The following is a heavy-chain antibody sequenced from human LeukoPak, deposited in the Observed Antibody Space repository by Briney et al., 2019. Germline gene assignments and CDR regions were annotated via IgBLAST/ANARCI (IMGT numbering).Heavy chain of an antibody. CDR3: ARATTYFYGSVTYDWFDP. D-gene: IGHD3-10*01. CDR1: GFTFSSYW. J-gene: IGHJ5*02. V-gene: IGHV3-74*01. CDR2: IESDGST. Sequence: GGSLRLSCAASGFTFSSYWMHWVRQTPGKGLVWVSRIESDGSTIYADSVRGRFTISRDNAKNMVYLQMNSLRAEDAAMYYCARATTYFYGSVTYDWFDPWGQGTLVTVSS.